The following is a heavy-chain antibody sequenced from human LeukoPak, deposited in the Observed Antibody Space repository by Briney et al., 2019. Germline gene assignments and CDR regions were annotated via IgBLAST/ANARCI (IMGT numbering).Heavy chain of an antibody. CDR1: GYTFTSYD. CDR2: MNPNSGNT. J-gene: IGHJ4*02. D-gene: IGHD4-17*01. Sequence: ASVKVSCKASGYTFTSYDINWVRQATGQGLEWVGWMNPNSGNTGYAQKFQGRVTMTRNTSISTAYMELSSLRSEDTAVYYCARGLDQVAQYGDYEYYFDYWGQGTLVTVSS. CDR3: ARGLDQVAQYGDYEYYFDY. V-gene: IGHV1-8*01.